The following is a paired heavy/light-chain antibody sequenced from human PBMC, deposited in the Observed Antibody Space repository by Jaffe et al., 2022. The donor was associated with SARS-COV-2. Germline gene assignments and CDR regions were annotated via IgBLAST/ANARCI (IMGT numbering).Light chain of an antibody. CDR3: ATWDGSLNAVV. CDR2: GGG. Sequence: QSVLTQPPSASGAPGQRVTISCSGSNSNIGANAVTWYHQLPGTAPKLLIYGGGQRPSGVPDRFSGSKSGTSASLAISGLQSEDESEYHCATWDGSLNAVVFGGGTKLTVL. V-gene: IGLV1-44*01. J-gene: IGLJ2*01. CDR1: NSNIGANA.
Heavy chain of an antibody. V-gene: IGHV3-7*03. D-gene: IGHD3-10*02. Sequence: EVQLVESGGGLVQPGGSLRLSCAASGFTFGTYWMDWVRQVPGKGLEWVANIKKDGSNRNYVDSVKGRFTISRDNAKQSLYLQMNGLRAEDTAVYYCVRDVLGASSHWGQGILVTVSS. CDR2: IKKDGSNR. CDR1: GFTFGTYW. J-gene: IGHJ4*02. CDR3: VRDVLGASSH.